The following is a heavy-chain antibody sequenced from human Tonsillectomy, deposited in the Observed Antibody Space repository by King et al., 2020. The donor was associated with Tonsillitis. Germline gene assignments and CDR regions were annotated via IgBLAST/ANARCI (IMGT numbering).Heavy chain of an antibody. J-gene: IGHJ4*02. CDR3: ARAGYSSGRYSE. Sequence: VQLVQSGAEVKKPGASVKVSCKASGDTFTGYYMHWVRQAPGQGLEWMGWINPNSGGKNYAQKFQGWVTMTRDTSISTAHMEMSRLRSDDTAVYYCARAGYSSGRYSEWGQGTLVTVSS. V-gene: IGHV1-2*04. CDR2: INPNSGGK. CDR1: GDTFTGYY. D-gene: IGHD6-19*01.